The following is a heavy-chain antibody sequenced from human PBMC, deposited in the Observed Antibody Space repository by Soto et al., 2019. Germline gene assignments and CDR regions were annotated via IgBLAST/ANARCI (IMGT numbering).Heavy chain of an antibody. D-gene: IGHD2-2*01. J-gene: IGHJ5*02. V-gene: IGHV4-34*01. CDR3: ARGFTLYQLEHRFDP. CDR1: GGSFSGYY. CDR2: INHRGST. Sequence: QVQLQQWGAGLLKPSETLSLTCAVYGGSFSGYYWSWISPPPGKGLEWIGEINHRGSTNYNPSLKRRVTISVGTSKDQVSLKLSSVTAADTSVYYGARGFTLYQLEHRFDPWGQGTLVTVSS.